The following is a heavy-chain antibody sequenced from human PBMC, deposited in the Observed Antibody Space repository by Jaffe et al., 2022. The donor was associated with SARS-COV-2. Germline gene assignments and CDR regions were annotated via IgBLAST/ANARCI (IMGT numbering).Heavy chain of an antibody. CDR2: ISGTGGSA. D-gene: IGHD2-15*01. V-gene: IGHV3-23*01. CDR3: AKDRSSGGSCYNY. Sequence: EVQLLESGGGLVQPGGSLRLSCAASGFTFSSYAMTWVRQAPGKGLEWVSTISGTGGSAYYADSVKGRFTISRDNSKNTLYLQINSLRAEDTAVYYCAKDRSSGGSCYNYWGQGTLVIVSS. J-gene: IGHJ4*02. CDR1: GFTFSSYA.